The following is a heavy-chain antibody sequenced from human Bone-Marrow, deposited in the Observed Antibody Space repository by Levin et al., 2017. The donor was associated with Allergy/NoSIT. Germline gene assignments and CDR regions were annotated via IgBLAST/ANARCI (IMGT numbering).Heavy chain of an antibody. CDR3: VKHMSPGTPDYFDY. D-gene: IGHD2-15*01. CDR1: GFTFDDYA. J-gene: IGHJ4*02. V-gene: IGHV3-9*01. CDR2: ISWNSGSL. Sequence: GGSLRLSCTASGFTFDDYAMHWVRQVPGKGLEWVSVISWNSGSLAYADSVKGRFTISRDNAKNSLYLQLNSLRAADTAFYYCVKHMSPGTPDYFDYWGQGTLVTVSS.